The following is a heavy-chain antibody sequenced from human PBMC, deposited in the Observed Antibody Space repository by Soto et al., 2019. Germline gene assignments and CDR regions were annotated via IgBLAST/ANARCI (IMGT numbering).Heavy chain of an antibody. Sequence: GESLKISCAASGFTFSSYAMSWVRQAPGKGLEWVSAISGSGGSTYYADSVKGRFTISRDNSKNTLYLQMNSLRAEDTAVYYCAKDRARCRGGSCYSDYYYYMDVWGKGTTVTVSS. V-gene: IGHV3-23*01. J-gene: IGHJ6*03. CDR3: AKDRARCRGGSCYSDYYYYMDV. CDR1: GFTFSSYA. D-gene: IGHD2-15*01. CDR2: ISGSGGST.